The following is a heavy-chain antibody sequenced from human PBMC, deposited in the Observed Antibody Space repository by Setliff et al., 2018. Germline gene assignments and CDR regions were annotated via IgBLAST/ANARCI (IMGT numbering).Heavy chain of an antibody. V-gene: IGHV3-53*01. CDR2: IYSGGSTT. J-gene: IGHJ2*01. Sequence: ETLSLSCAASGFTVSNNYMGWVRQAPGKGLEWVSVIYSGGSTTYYADSVKGRFTISRDNSKNTLYLQMNSLRVEDTALYYCARVSVPWSFDLWGRGTLVTVSS. CDR1: GFTVSNNY. CDR3: ARVSVPWSFDL.